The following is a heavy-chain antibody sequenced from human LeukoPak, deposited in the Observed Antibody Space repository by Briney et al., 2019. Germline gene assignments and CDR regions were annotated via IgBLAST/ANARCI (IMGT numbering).Heavy chain of an antibody. CDR1: GFSLNTYA. J-gene: IGHJ3*02. D-gene: IGHD3-22*01. CDR2: ISNDGNYK. Sequence: PGGSLRLSCAASGFSLNTYAMHWVRQAPGKGLEWVALISNDGNYKYYADSVKGRFTISRDNSKNTLSLQMNSLRPEDTAVYFCARDYHRNYYDSSGYYSWFAFDIWGQGTMVTVSS. CDR3: ARDYHRNYYDSSGYYSWFAFDI. V-gene: IGHV3-30-3*01.